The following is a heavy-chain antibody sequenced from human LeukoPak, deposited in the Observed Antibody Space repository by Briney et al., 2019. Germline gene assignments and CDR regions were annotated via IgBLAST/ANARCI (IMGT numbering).Heavy chain of an antibody. V-gene: IGHV4-59*01. J-gene: IGHJ4*02. CDR3: ARGVNIAAAQYGY. D-gene: IGHD6-13*01. CDR2: IYYSGTT. Sequence: SETLSLTCTVSGGSISSYYWSWIRQPPGKGLEWIGYIYYSGTTNYNPSLKSRVTISVDTSRNQFSLKLSSVTAADTAVYYCARGVNIAAAQYGYWGQGTLVTVSS. CDR1: GGSISSYY.